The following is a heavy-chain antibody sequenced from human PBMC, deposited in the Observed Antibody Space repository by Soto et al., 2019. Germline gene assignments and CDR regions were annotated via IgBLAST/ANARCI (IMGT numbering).Heavy chain of an antibody. Sequence: EVQLLESGGGLVQPGGSLRLSCAASGFTFSSYAMSWVRQAPGKGLEWVSGISGSGGNTHYADSVKGRFTISRDNSKNTLYLQMNSLRAEDTAVYYCAKVRDGYNSGFDYWGQGALVTVSS. CDR1: GFTFSSYA. V-gene: IGHV3-23*01. CDR2: ISGSGGNT. J-gene: IGHJ4*02. CDR3: AKVRDGYNSGFDY. D-gene: IGHD5-12*01.